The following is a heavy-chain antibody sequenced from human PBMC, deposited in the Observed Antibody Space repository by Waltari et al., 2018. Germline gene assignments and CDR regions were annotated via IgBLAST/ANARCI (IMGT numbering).Heavy chain of an antibody. J-gene: IGHJ4*02. D-gene: IGHD4-17*01. CDR3: AKDYGGNSGFLDY. CDR2: ISWNSGSI. V-gene: IGHV3-9*01. Sequence: EVQLVESGGGLVQPGRSLRLSCAASGFTFDDYAMHWVRQAPGKGLEWVSGISWNSGSIGYADSVKGRFTISRDNAKNSLYLQMNSLRAEDTALYYCAKDYGGNSGFLDYWGQGTLVTVSS. CDR1: GFTFDDYA.